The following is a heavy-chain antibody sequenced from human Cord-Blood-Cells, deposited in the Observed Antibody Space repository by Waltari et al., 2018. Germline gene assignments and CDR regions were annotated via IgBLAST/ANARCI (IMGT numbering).Heavy chain of an antibody. V-gene: IGHV1-2*02. J-gene: IGHJ4*02. D-gene: IGHD7-27*01. CDR3: ARFALTGDIVY. CDR2: INPNSGGT. Sequence: QVQLVQSGAEVKKPGAPVRVSCKAFGYPFTGYYIHWVRQAPGQGLEWMGWINPNSGGTNYAQKFQGRVTMTRDTSISTAYMELSRLRSDDTAVYYCARFALTGDIVYWGQGTLVTVSS. CDR1: GYPFTGYY.